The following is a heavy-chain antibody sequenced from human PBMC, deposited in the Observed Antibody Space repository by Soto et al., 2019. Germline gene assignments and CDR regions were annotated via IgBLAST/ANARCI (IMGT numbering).Heavy chain of an antibody. J-gene: IGHJ6*02. V-gene: IGHV3-74*01. CDR2: IKGDGSST. CDR3: ARGIRNYYGVDV. CDR1: GFTFSTYW. Sequence: GGSLRLSCAASGFTFSTYWMHWVRQAPGTGLEWVSRIKGDGSSTSYADSVKGRFTISRDNAKNTLYLQMNSLGAEDTAVYWCARGIRNYYGVDVWGQGTTVTV.